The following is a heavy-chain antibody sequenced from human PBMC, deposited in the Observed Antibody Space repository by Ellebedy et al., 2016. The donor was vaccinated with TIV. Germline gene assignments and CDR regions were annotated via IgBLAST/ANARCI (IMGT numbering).Heavy chain of an antibody. CDR3: TTLSEYSGRIYYYYYYGMDV. Sequence: GESLKISCAASGFTFSNYVMSWVRQAPGKGLEWVSSISGGFGNTYYADSVKGRLTISRDNSKNPLYLQMNRLRAEDTAVYYCTTLSEYSGRIYYYYYYGMDVWGQGTTVTVSS. D-gene: IGHD5-12*01. J-gene: IGHJ6*02. CDR2: ISGGFGNT. V-gene: IGHV3-23*01. CDR1: GFTFSNYV.